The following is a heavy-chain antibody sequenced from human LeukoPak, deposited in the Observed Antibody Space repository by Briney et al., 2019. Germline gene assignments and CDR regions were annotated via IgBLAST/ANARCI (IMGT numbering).Heavy chain of an antibody. D-gene: IGHD3-22*01. CDR1: GGSISSGSYY. CDR2: ICTSGST. J-gene: IGHJ3*02. Sequence: SQTLSLTCTVSGGSISSGSYYWSWIRQPAGKGLEWIGRICTSGSTNYNPSLKSRVTISVDTSKNQFSLKLSSVTAADTAVYYCARDEPDYYDSSGYEPNDAFDIWGQGTMVTVSS. CDR3: ARDEPDYYDSSGYEPNDAFDI. V-gene: IGHV4-61*02.